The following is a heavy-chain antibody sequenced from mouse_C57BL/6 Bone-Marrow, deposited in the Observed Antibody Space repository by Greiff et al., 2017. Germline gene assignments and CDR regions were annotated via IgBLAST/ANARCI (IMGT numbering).Heavy chain of an antibody. CDR1: GFTFTDYY. CDR2: IRNKANGYTT. D-gene: IGHD1-1*01. Sequence: DVMLVESGGGLVQPGGSLSLSCAASGFTFTDYYMNWVRQPPGKALEWVGVIRNKANGYTTEYSASVKGRFTISRDNSQSILYLQMNALRAEDSATYYCARSRSTVSDWYFDVWGTGTTVTVSS. CDR3: ARSRSTVSDWYFDV. J-gene: IGHJ1*03. V-gene: IGHV7-3*01.